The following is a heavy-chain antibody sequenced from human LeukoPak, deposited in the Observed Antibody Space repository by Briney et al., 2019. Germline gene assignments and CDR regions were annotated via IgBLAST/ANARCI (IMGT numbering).Heavy chain of an antibody. J-gene: IGHJ4*02. CDR2: ISGSGGST. V-gene: IGHV3-23*01. CDR1: GFTFSSYA. Sequence: GGSLRLSCAASGFTFSSYAMSWVRQAPGKGLEWVSAISGSGGSTYYADSVKGRFTISRDNSKNTLYLQMNSLRAEDTAVYYCAKDRYHSEDPNLFDYWGQGTLVTVSS. CDR3: AKDRYHSEDPNLFDY. D-gene: IGHD1-14*01.